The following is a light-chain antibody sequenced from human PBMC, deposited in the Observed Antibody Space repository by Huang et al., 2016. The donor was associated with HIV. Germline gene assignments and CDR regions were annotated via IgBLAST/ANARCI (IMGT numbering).Light chain of an antibody. V-gene: IGKV1-33*01. CDR3: QQFDNLPWT. CDR1: QDISNY. J-gene: IGKJ1*01. CDR2: DAS. Sequence: DIQMTQSPSSLSASVGDRVTITCQASQDISNYLNWYQQKPGKAPKLLIYDASKLETGVPSRFGGSGSGTDFTFTISSLQPEDIATYYCQQFDNLPWTFGQATKVEIK.